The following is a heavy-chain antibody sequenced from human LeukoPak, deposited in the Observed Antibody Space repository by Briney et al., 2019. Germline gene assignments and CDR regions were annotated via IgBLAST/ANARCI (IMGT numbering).Heavy chain of an antibody. Sequence: GGSLRLSCAASGFTFSTYAMTWVRQAPGKGLESVSLISATGSTTYYAESVRGRFTISRDNAKNSLYLQMNSLRAEDTAVHYCARDQNYYYYMDVWGKGTTVTASS. CDR2: ISATGSTT. CDR1: GFTFSTYA. V-gene: IGHV3-23*01. CDR3: ARDQNYYYYMDV. J-gene: IGHJ6*03.